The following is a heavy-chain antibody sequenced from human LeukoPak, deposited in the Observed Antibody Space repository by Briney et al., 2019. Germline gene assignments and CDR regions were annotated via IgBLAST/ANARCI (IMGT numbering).Heavy chain of an antibody. CDR3: ARQVGPDY. J-gene: IGHJ4*02. CDR2: ISGSGANR. CDR1: GFTFRNYA. Sequence: PGGSLRLSCAASGFTFRNYAMAWFRQAPGKGLEWVSAISGSGANRYFADSVKGRFTISRDNSRNALYLQMNSLRAEDTAVYFCARQVGPDYWGPGTLVTVSS. V-gene: IGHV3-23*01.